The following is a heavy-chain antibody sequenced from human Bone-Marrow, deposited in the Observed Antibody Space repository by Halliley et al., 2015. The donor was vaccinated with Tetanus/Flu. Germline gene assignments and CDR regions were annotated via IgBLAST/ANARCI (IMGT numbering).Heavy chain of an antibody. J-gene: IGHJ2*01. D-gene: IGHD2-15*01. V-gene: IGHV4-59*08. CDR2: IYYSGGT. CDR1: GGSMTYNH. CDR3: ARRSLQPLTGYFDL. Sequence: GLVKPSETLSLTCTVSGGSMTYNHWSWIRQSPGKGLEWIGYIYYSGGTDYNPSVKSRVTISIDTSKNQFSLKLTSVTAADTAVYYCARRSLQPLTGYFDLWGRGTLVTVSS.